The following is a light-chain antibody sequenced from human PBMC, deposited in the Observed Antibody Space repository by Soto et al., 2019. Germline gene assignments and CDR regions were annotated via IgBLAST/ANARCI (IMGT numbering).Light chain of an antibody. V-gene: IGKV3-11*01. Sequence: EIVLTQSPATLSLSPGERATLSCRASQSLSSYLAWYQQKPGQATRLLLYDASNRATGIPARFSGSGSGTDYNLTISSLEPEDFAVYYCQQRSSWPLTFGQGTKVEIK. CDR3: QQRSSWPLT. CDR2: DAS. J-gene: IGKJ1*01. CDR1: QSLSSY.